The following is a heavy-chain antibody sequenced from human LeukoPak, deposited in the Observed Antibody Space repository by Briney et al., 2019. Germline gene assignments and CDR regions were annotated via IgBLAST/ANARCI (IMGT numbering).Heavy chain of an antibody. V-gene: IGHV4-59*01. CDR2: IYYSGST. J-gene: IGHJ4*02. CDR1: GGSISSYY. D-gene: IGHD3-16*02. CDR3: ARDGGSYDYVWGSYRFDY. Sequence: PSETLSLTCTVSGGSISSYYWSWIRQPPGKGVEWIGYIYYSGSTNYNPSLKSRVTISVDTSKNQFSLKLSSVTAADTAVYYCARDGGSYDYVWGSYRFDYWGQGTLVTVSS.